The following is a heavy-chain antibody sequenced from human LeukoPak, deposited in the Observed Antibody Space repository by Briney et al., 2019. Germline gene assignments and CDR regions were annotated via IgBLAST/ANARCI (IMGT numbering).Heavy chain of an antibody. D-gene: IGHD3-10*01. CDR1: GFTFKKYA. CDR3: AKKAVYGSGSYYFDY. Sequence: GGSLRLSCAASGFTFKKYAMDWVRQAPGKGLEWVSAISASGGSTDYADSVKGRFTISRDNSKNTLYLQMNSLRAEDTAIYYCAKKAVYGSGSYYFDYWGQGTLATVSS. CDR2: ISASGGST. V-gene: IGHV3-23*01. J-gene: IGHJ4*02.